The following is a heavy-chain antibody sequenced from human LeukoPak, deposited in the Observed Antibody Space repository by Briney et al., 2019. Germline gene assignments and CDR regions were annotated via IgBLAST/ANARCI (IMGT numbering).Heavy chain of an antibody. Sequence: SETLSLTCAVSGGSISSSNWWSWVSQPPGKGLEWVAEIYHGGSTNYNPSLKSRVTISVDTSKNQFSLKLNSVTAADTAVYYCARHGGSYSVRYYFDYWGQGTLVTVSS. D-gene: IGHD1-26*01. V-gene: IGHV4-4*02. J-gene: IGHJ4*02. CDR3: ARHGGSYSVRYYFDY. CDR2: IYHGGST. CDR1: GGSISSSNW.